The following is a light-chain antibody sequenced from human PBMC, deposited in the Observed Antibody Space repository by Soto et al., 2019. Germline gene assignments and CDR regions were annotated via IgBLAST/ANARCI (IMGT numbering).Light chain of an antibody. V-gene: IGLV2-14*01. Sequence: SVLTQPASVSGSPGQSITISCTGTSSDVGGYKYVSWYQQHPGKAPKLMIYDVSNRPSGISNRFSGSKSGNTASLTISGLQAEDEADYYCSSYTSTSTLVFGGGTQLTVL. CDR3: SSYTSTSTLV. J-gene: IGLJ2*01. CDR1: SSDVGGYKY. CDR2: DVS.